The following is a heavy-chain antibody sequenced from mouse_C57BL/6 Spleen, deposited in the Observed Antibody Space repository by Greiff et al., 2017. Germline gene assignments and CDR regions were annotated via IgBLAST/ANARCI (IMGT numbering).Heavy chain of an antibody. Sequence: QVQLQQSGPELVKPGASVKLSCKASGYSFTSYWMHWVKQRPGQGLEWIGNINPSNGGTNYNEKFKSKATLTADNSSHTAYMQHSRLTSEDSAVYYCARWGSYDYDVFYVDYWGQGTTLTVSS. CDR2: INPSNGGT. D-gene: IGHD2-4*01. CDR1: GYSFTSYW. CDR3: ARWGSYDYDVFYVDY. J-gene: IGHJ2*01. V-gene: IGHV1-53*01.